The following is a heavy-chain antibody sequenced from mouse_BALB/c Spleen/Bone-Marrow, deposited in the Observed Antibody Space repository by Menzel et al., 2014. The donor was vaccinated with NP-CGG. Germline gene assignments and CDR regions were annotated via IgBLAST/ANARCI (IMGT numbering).Heavy chain of an antibody. CDR2: ISNGGGST. J-gene: IGHJ4*01. D-gene: IGHD3-1*01. CDR3: SRHVGNPYAMDY. Sequence: EVNLVESGGGLVQPGGSLKLSCAASGFTFSSYTMSWVRQTPERRLEWVAYISNGGGSTSYPDTVKGRFTISRDNAKNTLYLQMSSLMSEDTAMYYCSRHVGNPYAMDYWGQETSVTVSS. V-gene: IGHV5-12-2*01. CDR1: GFTFSSYT.